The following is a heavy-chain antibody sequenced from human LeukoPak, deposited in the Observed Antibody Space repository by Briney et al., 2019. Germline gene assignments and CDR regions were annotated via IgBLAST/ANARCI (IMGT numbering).Heavy chain of an antibody. CDR1: GGSISSYY. J-gene: IGHJ4*02. D-gene: IGHD4-17*01. CDR3: ASSTDYGDYYFGY. CDR2: IYYSGST. Sequence: NPSETLSLTCTVSGGSISSYYWSWIRQPPGKGLEWIGYIYYSGSTNYNPSLKSRVTISVDTSKNQFSLKLSSVTAADTAVYYCASSTDYGDYYFGYWGQGTLVTVSS. V-gene: IGHV4-59*01.